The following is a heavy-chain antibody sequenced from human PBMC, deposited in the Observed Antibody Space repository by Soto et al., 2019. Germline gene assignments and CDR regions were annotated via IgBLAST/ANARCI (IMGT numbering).Heavy chain of an antibody. J-gene: IGHJ4*02. V-gene: IGHV4-59*01. CDR2: IYYSGST. Sequence: SETLSLACTVSGCSMSSYYWSWIRQPPGKGLEWIGYIYYSGSTNYNPSLKSRVTISVDTSKNQFSLKLSSVTAADTAVYYCARKSETGYFGYWGQGTLVPVSS. CDR1: GCSMSSYY. D-gene: IGHD7-27*01. CDR3: ARKSETGYFGY.